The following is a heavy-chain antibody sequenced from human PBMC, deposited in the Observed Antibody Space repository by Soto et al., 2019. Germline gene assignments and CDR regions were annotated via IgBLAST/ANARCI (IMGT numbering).Heavy chain of an antibody. V-gene: IGHV1-18*04. CDR2: ISTFNGNA. CDR1: GYTFSSNG. J-gene: IGHJ4*02. Sequence: QVQLVQSGAEVKKPGASVKVSCKASGYTFSSNGVSWVRQAPGQGLEWMGWISTFNGNAHYAQKFQGRVTMTTDTSTNTAYMELTSLSSDDTAVYYRARLHGYSSGWYDYWGQGTLVTVSS. CDR3: ARLHGYSSGWYDY. D-gene: IGHD6-19*01.